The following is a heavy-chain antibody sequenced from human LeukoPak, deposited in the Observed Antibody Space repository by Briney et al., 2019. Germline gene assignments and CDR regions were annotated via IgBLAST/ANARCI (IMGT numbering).Heavy chain of an antibody. V-gene: IGHV4-39*01. CDR3: ARHGGGAARGLDY. CDR2: IYYSGRT. CDR1: GGSISSSSYS. D-gene: IGHD6-6*01. Sequence: SETLSLTCTVSGGSISSSSYSWGWIRPPPGKGLEGIGSIYYSGRTYSNPSLKSRVTISVDSSKNHFSLKLTSVTAADTAVYYCARHGGGAARGLDYWGQGTLVTVSS. J-gene: IGHJ4*02.